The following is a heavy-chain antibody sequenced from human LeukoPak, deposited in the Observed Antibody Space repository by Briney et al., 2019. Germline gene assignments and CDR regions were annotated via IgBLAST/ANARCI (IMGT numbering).Heavy chain of an antibody. CDR1: GFTFSSST. J-gene: IGHJ4*02. CDR2: ISSSSSSI. V-gene: IGHV3-21*01. Sequence: GGSLRLSCAASGFTFSSSTMDWVRQAPGKGLEWVSSISSSSSSIYYAASVKGRFTISRDNAKNSLYLQMNSLRAEDTAVYYCAKEGRCSTPGYWGQGTLVTVSS. D-gene: IGHD6-13*01. CDR3: AKEGRCSTPGY.